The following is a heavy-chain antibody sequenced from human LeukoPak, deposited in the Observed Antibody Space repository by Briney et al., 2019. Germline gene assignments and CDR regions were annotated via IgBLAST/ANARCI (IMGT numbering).Heavy chain of an antibody. D-gene: IGHD2-15*01. J-gene: IGHJ4*02. CDR1: GGTFSSYA. V-gene: IGHV1-69*04. CDR2: IILILGIA. CDR3: ARESMDCSGGSCSPLGPPDY. Sequence: ASVKVSCKASGGTFSSYAISWVRQAPGQGLEWMGRIILILGIANYAQKFQGRVTITADKSTSTAYMELSSLRSEDTAVYYCARESMDCSGGSCSPLGPPDYWGQGTLVTVSS.